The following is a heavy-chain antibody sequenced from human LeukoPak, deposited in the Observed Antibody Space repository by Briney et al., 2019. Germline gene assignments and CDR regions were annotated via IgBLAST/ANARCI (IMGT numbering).Heavy chain of an antibody. D-gene: IGHD7-27*01. V-gene: IGHV4-59*01. J-gene: IGHJ4*01. CDR1: GGSISSYH. CDR2: SYYTGSS. Sequence: SEALSLTCTVSGGSISSYHWSWIRQSTGKGLEWIGYSYYTGSSSYNPSLRSRVTISADTSKNQFSLKLSSVTAADTAVYYCASRKLGNDYWGQGTLVTVSS. CDR3: ASRKLGNDY.